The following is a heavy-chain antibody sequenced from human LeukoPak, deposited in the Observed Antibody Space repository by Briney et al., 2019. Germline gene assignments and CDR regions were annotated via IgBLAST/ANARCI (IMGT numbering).Heavy chain of an antibody. CDR1: GGSISSSSYY. J-gene: IGHJ4*02. CDR2: IYYSGST. V-gene: IGHV4-39*01. CDR3: ARPVVRGVMEDY. Sequence: SETLSLTCTVSGGSISSSSYYWGWIRQPPGTGLEWIGSIYYSGSTYYNPSLKSRVTISVDTPKNQFSLKLSSVTAADTAVYYCARPVVRGVMEDYWGQGTLVTVSS. D-gene: IGHD3-10*01.